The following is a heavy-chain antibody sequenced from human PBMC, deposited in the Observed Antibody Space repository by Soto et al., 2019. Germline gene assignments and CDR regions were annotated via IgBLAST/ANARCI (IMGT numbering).Heavy chain of an antibody. Sequence: SETLSLTCTASGGSISSYYWSWIRQPPGKGLEWIGYIYYSGSTNYNPSLKSRVTISVDTSKNQFSLKLSSVAAADTAVYYCARAYSGYDDAFDIWGQGTMVTVSS. V-gene: IGHV4-59*01. D-gene: IGHD5-12*01. CDR2: IYYSGST. J-gene: IGHJ3*02. CDR3: ARAYSGYDDAFDI. CDR1: GGSISSYY.